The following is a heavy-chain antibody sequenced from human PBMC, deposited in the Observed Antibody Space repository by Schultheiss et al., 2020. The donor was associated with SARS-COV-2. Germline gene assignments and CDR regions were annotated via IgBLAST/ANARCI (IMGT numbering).Heavy chain of an antibody. CDR1: GFTFSSYA. Sequence: GGSLRLSCAASGFTFSSYAMHWVRQAPGKGLEWVAVISYDGSNKYYADSVKGRFTISRDNSKNTLYLQMNSLRAEDTAVYYCARAGRYSSGWHDYWGQGTLVTVSS. V-gene: IGHV3-30*01. D-gene: IGHD6-19*01. CDR2: ISYDGSNK. CDR3: ARAGRYSSGWHDY. J-gene: IGHJ4*02.